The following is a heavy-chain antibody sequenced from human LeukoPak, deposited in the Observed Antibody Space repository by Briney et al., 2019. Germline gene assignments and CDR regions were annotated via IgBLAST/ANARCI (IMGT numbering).Heavy chain of an antibody. V-gene: IGHV4-59*01. CDR2: IYYSGST. CDR3: ARGRSMVRGVINNYDFDY. CDR1: GGSISSYY. Sequence: SETLSLTCTVSGGSISSYYWSWIRQPPGKGLEWIGYIYYSGSTNYNPSLKSRVTISVNTSKNQFSLKLSSVTAADTAVYYCARGRSMVRGVINNYDFDYWGQGTLVTVSS. J-gene: IGHJ4*02. D-gene: IGHD3-10*01.